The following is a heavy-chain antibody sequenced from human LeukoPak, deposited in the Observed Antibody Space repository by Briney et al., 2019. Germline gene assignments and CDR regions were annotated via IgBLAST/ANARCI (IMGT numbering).Heavy chain of an antibody. CDR1: GFTFSVYA. V-gene: IGHV3-23*01. J-gene: IGHJ5*01. D-gene: IGHD2-15*01. CDR2: ITCSGGTT. Sequence: GGSLRLSCAASGFTFSVYAMSWVRQAPGKGLEWVSTITCSGGTTYYADSVKGRFTISRDNSQNTLYLQMNSLRAEDTAVYYCAKGRGYCSGGSCYSGFDSWGQGTLVTVSS. CDR3: AKGRGYCSGGSCYSGFDS.